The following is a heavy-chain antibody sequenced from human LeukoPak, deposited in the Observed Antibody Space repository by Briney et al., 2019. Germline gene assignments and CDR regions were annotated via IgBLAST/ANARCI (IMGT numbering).Heavy chain of an antibody. CDR1: GFTFTNAW. CDR2: IKSNTDGGTT. CDR3: TTGAYDILTGYYDWYFDP. D-gene: IGHD3-9*01. Sequence: KPGGSLRLSCAASGFTFTNAWMSWVRQAPGKGLEWVGRIKSNTDGGTTDYAAPVKGRFTISRDDSKNTLYLQMNSLKTEDTAVYYCTTGAYDILTGYYDWYFDPWGRGTLVTVSS. V-gene: IGHV3-15*01. J-gene: IGHJ2*01.